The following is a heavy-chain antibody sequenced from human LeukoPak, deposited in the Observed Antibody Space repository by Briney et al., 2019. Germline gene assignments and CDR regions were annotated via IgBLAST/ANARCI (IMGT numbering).Heavy chain of an antibody. J-gene: IGHJ6*04. D-gene: IGHD2-2*02. Sequence: ASVKVSRKVSGYTLTELSMHWVRQAPGKGLEWMGGFDPEDGETIYAQKFQGRVTMTEDTSTDTAYMELSSLRSEDTAVYYCATSHFCSSTSCYNHYYYYGMDVWGKGTTVTVSS. V-gene: IGHV1-24*01. CDR1: GYTLTELS. CDR3: ATSHFCSSTSCYNHYYYYGMDV. CDR2: FDPEDGET.